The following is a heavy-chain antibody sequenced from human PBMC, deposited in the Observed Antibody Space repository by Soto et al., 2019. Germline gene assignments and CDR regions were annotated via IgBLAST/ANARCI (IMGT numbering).Heavy chain of an antibody. Sequence: EVQLVESGGGLVQPGGSLRLSCAASGFTFSDYYMDWVRQAPGKGLEWVGRTRNKANSYTTEYAASVKGRFTISREASTNFLHLQMNRLKAEYTAVYYCARGNRPFDICGQGTMVTVSS. J-gene: IGHJ3*02. CDR1: GFTFSDYY. CDR2: TRNKANSYTT. V-gene: IGHV3-72*01. CDR3: ARGNRPFDI.